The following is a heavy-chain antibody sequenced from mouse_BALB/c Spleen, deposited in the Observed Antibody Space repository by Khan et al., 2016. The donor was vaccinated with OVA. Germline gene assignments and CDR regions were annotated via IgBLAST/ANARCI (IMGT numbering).Heavy chain of an antibody. V-gene: IGHV1-7*01. D-gene: IGHD1-1*01. CDR3: ARRGLRWDFDY. CDR1: GYTFINYW. J-gene: IGHJ2*01. Sequence: VQLQESGAELANPGASVKMSCKASGYTFINYWILWVKQRPGQGLEWIGYINPSTGYTEYNQNFKDKATLTADKSSSTAYMQLSSLTSEDSAVYYCARRGLRWDFDYWGQGTTLTVSS. CDR2: INPSTGYT.